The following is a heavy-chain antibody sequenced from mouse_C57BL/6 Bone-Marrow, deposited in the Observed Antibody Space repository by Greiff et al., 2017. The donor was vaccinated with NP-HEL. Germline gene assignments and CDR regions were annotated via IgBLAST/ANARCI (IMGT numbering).Heavy chain of an antibody. CDR1: GYTFTSYW. J-gene: IGHJ1*03. D-gene: IGHD1-1*01. CDR2: IDPSDSYT. CDR3: ARKKDYGSSYGYWYFEF. V-gene: IGHV1-59*01. Sequence: QVQLQQSGAELVRPGTSVKLSCKASGYTFTSYWMHWVKQRPGQGLEWIGVIDPSDSYTHYNQKFKGKATLTVDTSSSTAYMQLSSLTSEDSAVYYCARKKDYGSSYGYWYFEFWGTGTTVTVSS.